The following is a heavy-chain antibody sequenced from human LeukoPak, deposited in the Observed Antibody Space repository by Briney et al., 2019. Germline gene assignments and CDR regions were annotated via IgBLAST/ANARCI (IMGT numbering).Heavy chain of an antibody. CDR1: GFTFSSYN. V-gene: IGHV3-48*01. Sequence: GGSLRLSCAASGFTFSSYNMNWVRQAPGKGLEWVSYISSSSITIYYADSVKGRFTISRDNAKNSLYLQMNSLRAEDTAVYYCARDSYYYDSSGYYPGDYWGQGTLVTVSS. CDR3: ARDSYYYDSSGYYPGDY. D-gene: IGHD3-22*01. J-gene: IGHJ4*02. CDR2: ISSSSITI.